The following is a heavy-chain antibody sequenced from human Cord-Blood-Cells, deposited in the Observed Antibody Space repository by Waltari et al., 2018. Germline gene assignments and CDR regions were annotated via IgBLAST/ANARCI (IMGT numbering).Heavy chain of an antibody. CDR1: GGPISSYY. Sequence: QVQLQESGPGLVTPSETLSLTCTVSGGPISSYYWGWIRQPPGKGLEWIGYIYYSGSTNYNPSLKSRVTISVDTSKNQFSLKLSSVTAADTAVYYCARGPPRGVFDYWGQGTLVTVSS. CDR2: IYYSGST. CDR3: ARGPPRGVFDY. D-gene: IGHD3-10*01. J-gene: IGHJ4*02. V-gene: IGHV4-59*01.